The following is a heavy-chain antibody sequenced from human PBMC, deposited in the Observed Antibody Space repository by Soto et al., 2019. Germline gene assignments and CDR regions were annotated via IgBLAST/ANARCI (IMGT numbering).Heavy chain of an antibody. Sequence: VGGLRRSCAAAGFTFSNAWMSWVGQAPGKGGEGVGGIKSKTSGGTADSAASVIGRFTISRDDSKNTLYLQMNSLKSEDTAVYYCTPDDPINRSWGQGTLVTVSS. CDR2: IKSKTSGGTA. J-gene: IGHJ5*02. CDR3: TPDDPINRS. CDR1: GFTFSNAW. V-gene: IGHV3-15*01.